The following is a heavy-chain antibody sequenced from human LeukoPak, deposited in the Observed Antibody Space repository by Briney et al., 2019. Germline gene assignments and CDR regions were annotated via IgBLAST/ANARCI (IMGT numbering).Heavy chain of an antibody. CDR2: ISSSSSTI. CDR1: GFTFSSYA. D-gene: IGHD4-11*01. Sequence: PGGSLRLSCAASGFTFSSYAMSWVRQAPGKGLEWVSYISSSSSTIYYADSVKGRFTISRDNAKNSLYLQMNSLRAEDTAVYYCAREDYTSDYWGQGTLVTVSS. J-gene: IGHJ4*02. V-gene: IGHV3-48*01. CDR3: AREDYTSDY.